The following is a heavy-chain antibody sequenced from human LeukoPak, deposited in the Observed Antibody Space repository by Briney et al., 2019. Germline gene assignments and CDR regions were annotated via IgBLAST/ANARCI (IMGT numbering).Heavy chain of an antibody. CDR2: IIPIFGTA. D-gene: IGHD3-22*01. CDR1: GYTFTGYY. CDR3: ARPSLWLSLFNAFDI. V-gene: IGHV1-69*13. Sequence: SVKVSCKASGYTFTGYYMHWVRQAPGQGLEWMGGIIPIFGTANYAQKFQGRVTITADESTSTAYMELSSLRSEDTAVYYCARPSLWLSLFNAFDIWGQGTMVTVSS. J-gene: IGHJ3*02.